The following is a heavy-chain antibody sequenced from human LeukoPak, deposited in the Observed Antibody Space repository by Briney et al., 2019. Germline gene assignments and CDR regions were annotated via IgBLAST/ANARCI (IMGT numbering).Heavy chain of an antibody. Sequence: SETLSLTCTVSGGSISSYYWSWIRQPPGKGLEWIGYIYYSGSTNYNPSLKSRVTISVDTSKNQFSLKLSSVTAADTAVYYCARLTMIPIFDYWGQGTLVTVSS. CDR2: IYYSGST. CDR1: GGSISSYY. CDR3: ARLTMIPIFDY. D-gene: IGHD3-22*01. V-gene: IGHV4-59*01. J-gene: IGHJ4*02.